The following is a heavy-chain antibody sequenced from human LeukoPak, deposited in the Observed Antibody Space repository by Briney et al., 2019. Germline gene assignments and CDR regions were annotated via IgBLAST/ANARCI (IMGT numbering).Heavy chain of an antibody. V-gene: IGHV3-23*01. J-gene: IGHJ3*02. CDR2: ISGSGGST. D-gene: IGHD3-10*01. CDR1: GFTVSSNY. CDR3: AKGITGITMVREAFDI. Sequence: AGSLRLSCAASGFTVSSNYMSWVRQAPGKGLEWVSVISGSGGSTYYADSVKGRFTISRDNSKDTLYLQMNSLRAEDTAVYYCAKGITGITMVREAFDIWGQGTMVTVSS.